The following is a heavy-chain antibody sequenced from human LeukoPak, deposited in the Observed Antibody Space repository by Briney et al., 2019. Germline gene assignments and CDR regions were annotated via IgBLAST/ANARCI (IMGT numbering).Heavy chain of an antibody. J-gene: IGHJ3*02. CDR2: INPSGGST. D-gene: IGHD6-13*01. Sequence: GASVKVSCTASGYTFTSYYMHWVRQAPGQGLEWMGIINPSGGSTSYAQKFQGRVTMTEDTSTDTAYMELSSLRSEDTAVYYCATFIAAAGTGAFDIWGQGTMVTVSS. CDR3: ATFIAAAGTGAFDI. V-gene: IGHV1-46*01. CDR1: GYTFTSYY.